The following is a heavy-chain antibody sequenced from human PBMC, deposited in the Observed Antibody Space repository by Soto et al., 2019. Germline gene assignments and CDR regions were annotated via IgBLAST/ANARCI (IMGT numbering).Heavy chain of an antibody. CDR1: GGSISTYDW. Sequence: SETLSLTCVDSGGSISTYDWWTWVRQPPGRGLGWIGKMFHSGGDDYSPSLKSRVTISADSSKNHFPLRLTAVTAAATAVYYCATCTVDSMLEYWGQGTQVPVSS. CDR3: ATCTVDSMLEY. D-gene: IGHD3-3*01. J-gene: IGHJ4*02. V-gene: IGHV4-4*02. CDR2: MFHSGGD.